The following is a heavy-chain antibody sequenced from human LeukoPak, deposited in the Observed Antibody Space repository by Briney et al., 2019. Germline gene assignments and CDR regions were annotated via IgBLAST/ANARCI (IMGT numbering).Heavy chain of an antibody. Sequence: PSETLSLTCAVYGGSFSGYYWSWIRQPPGKGLEWIGEINHSGSTNYNPSLKSRVTISVDTSKNQFSLKLSSVTAADTAVYYCARAPSYGYGYYFDYWGQGTLVTVSS. CDR2: INHSGST. CDR3: ARAPSYGYGYYFDY. D-gene: IGHD5-18*01. CDR1: GGSFSGYY. V-gene: IGHV4-34*01. J-gene: IGHJ4*02.